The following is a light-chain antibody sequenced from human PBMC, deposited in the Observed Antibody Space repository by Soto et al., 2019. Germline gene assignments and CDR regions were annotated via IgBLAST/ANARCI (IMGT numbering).Light chain of an antibody. V-gene: IGLV2-11*01. CDR3: CSYTSSSTLV. J-gene: IGLJ2*01. CDR1: SSDFGGYNY. Sequence: QSALTQPRSVSGSPGQSVTISCTGTSSDFGGYNYVSWYQHHPGKAPKLMIYDVSERPSGVPDRFSGSKSGNTASLTISGLQAEDEADYYCCSYTSSSTLVFGGGTQLTVL. CDR2: DVS.